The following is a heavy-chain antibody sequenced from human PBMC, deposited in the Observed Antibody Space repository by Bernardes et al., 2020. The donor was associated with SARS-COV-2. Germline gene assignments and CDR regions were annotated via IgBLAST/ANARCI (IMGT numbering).Heavy chain of an antibody. V-gene: IGHV4-59*01. Sequence: SETLSLTCAVSGDSINNYYWSWIRQTPGKGLEWIGYIYYSGTINYNPSLKSRVTISADTSKNQFSLKVSSVTAVDTGIYYCANYKSSWSGFDYWSQGTLVTVSS. CDR2: IYYSGTI. CDR3: ANYKSSWSGFDY. D-gene: IGHD6-13*01. J-gene: IGHJ4*02. CDR1: GDSINNYY.